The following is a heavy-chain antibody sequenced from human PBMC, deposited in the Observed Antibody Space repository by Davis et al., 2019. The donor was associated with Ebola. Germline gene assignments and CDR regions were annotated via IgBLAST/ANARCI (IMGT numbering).Heavy chain of an antibody. J-gene: IGHJ4*02. CDR1: GFTFSGHY. CDR3: AKSADGYCSAGNCYSLSADY. V-gene: IGHV3-7*01. Sequence: GESLKISCTASGFTFSGHYITWVRQAPGKGLEWVGNIKQDGSEDFYADSVKGRFTISRDNSKNTVYLPLNSVRPEDTAIYYSAKSADGYCSAGNCYSLSADYWGQGTLVAVSS. CDR2: IKQDGSED. D-gene: IGHD2-15*01.